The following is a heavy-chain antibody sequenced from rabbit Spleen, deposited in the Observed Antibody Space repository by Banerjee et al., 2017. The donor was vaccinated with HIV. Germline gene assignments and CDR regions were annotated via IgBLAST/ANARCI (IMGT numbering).Heavy chain of an antibody. CDR2: IYTSSGFT. D-gene: IGHD4-2*01. Sequence: QEQLEESGGDLVKPEGSLTLTCTASGFSFSSSYYMYWVRQAPGKGLEWIACIYTSSGFTWYASWAKGRFTISKTSSTTVTLQMTSLTDADTATYFCARGGYGGHIYTLGLWGPGTLVTVS. V-gene: IGHV1S45*01. CDR3: ARGGYGGHIYTLGL. CDR1: GFSFSSSYY. J-gene: IGHJ4*01.